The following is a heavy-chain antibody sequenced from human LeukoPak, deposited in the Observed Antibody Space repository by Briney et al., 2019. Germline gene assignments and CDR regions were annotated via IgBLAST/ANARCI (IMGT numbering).Heavy chain of an antibody. Sequence: PGGSLRLSCAASGFTFYTYGMHWVRQAPGKGLEYVSGIGPDGGTTYYANSVKGRFTISRDNSKSMVYLQMDSLTADDMAVYYCARGAQLTDYWGQGTLVTVSS. CDR1: GFTFYTYG. V-gene: IGHV3-64*01. J-gene: IGHJ4*02. CDR2: IGPDGGTT. D-gene: IGHD6-13*01. CDR3: ARGAQLTDY.